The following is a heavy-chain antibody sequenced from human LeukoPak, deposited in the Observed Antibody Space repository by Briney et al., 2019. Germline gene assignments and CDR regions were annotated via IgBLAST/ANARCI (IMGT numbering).Heavy chain of an antibody. V-gene: IGHV3-21*01. D-gene: IGHD5-18*01. J-gene: IGHJ4*02. CDR1: GFTFSSYS. Sequence: GGSLRLSCAASGFTFSSYSMNWVRQAPGKGLEWVSSISSSSSYIYYADSVKGRFTISRDNAKSSLYLQMNSLRAEDTAVYYCATLNYELWLFDYWGQGTLVTVSS. CDR2: ISSSSSYI. CDR3: ATLNYELWLFDY.